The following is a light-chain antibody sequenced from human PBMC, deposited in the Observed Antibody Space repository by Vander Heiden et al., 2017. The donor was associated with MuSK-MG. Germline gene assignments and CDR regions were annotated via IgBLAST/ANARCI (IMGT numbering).Light chain of an antibody. CDR1: QSVSSN. J-gene: IGKJ1*01. CDR2: GAS. Sequence: DIVKTQSPATLSVSPGERATLSCRASQSVSSNLAWYQQKPGQAPRLLIYGASTRATGIPARFSGSGSGTEFTLTISSLQSEDFAVYYCQQYNNWPRTFGQGTKVEIK. CDR3: QQYNNWPRT. V-gene: IGKV3-15*01.